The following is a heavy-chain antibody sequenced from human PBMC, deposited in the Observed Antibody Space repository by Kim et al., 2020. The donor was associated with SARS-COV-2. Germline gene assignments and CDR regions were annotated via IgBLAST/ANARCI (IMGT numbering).Heavy chain of an antibody. CDR1: GGSFSGYY. J-gene: IGHJ5*02. Sequence: SETLSLTCAVYGGSFSGYYWSWIRQPPGKGLEWIGEINHSGSTNYNPSLKSRVTISVDTSKNQFSLKLSSVTAADTAVYYCARRGFFGVVIIRIGWFDPWGQGTLVTVSS. CDR3: ARRGFFGVVIIRIGWFDP. CDR2: INHSGST. V-gene: IGHV4-34*01. D-gene: IGHD3-3*01.